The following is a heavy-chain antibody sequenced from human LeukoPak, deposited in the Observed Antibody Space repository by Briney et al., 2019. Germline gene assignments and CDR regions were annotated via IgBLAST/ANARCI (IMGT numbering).Heavy chain of an antibody. Sequence: PGGSLRLSCAASGFTVSSNYMSWVRQAPGKGLEWVSVIYSGGSTYYADPVKGRFTISRDNSKNTLYLQMNSLRGEDTAVYYCARDFNGDYGDSWGQGTLVTVSS. CDR2: IYSGGST. V-gene: IGHV3-66*01. J-gene: IGHJ4*02. D-gene: IGHD4-17*01. CDR1: GFTVSSNY. CDR3: ARDFNGDYGDS.